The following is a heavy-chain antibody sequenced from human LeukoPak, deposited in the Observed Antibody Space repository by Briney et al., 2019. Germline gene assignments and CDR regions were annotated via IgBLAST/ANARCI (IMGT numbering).Heavy chain of an antibody. CDR1: GFTLSSYA. Sequence: GGSLRLSCAASGFTLSSYAMSWVRQAPGKGLEWVSGISGSGGSTYYADSVKGRFTISRDNAKNSLYLQMNSLRAEDTAVYYCARDRSYDFWSGSLTDYWGQGTLVTVSS. D-gene: IGHD3-3*01. CDR2: ISGSGGST. J-gene: IGHJ4*02. V-gene: IGHV3-23*01. CDR3: ARDRSYDFWSGSLTDY.